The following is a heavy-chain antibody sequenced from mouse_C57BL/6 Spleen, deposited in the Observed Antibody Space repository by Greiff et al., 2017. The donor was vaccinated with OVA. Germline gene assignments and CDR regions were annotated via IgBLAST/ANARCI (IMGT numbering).Heavy chain of an antibody. CDR1: GYTFTDYE. D-gene: IGHD2-12*01. Sequence: VQLQQSGAELVRPGASVTLSCKASGYTFTDYEMHWVKQTPVHGLEWIGAIDPETGGTAYNQKFKGKAILTADKSSSTAYMELRSLTSEDSAVYYCTRWGDDGFDYWGQGTTLTVSS. J-gene: IGHJ2*01. CDR3: TRWGDDGFDY. V-gene: IGHV1-15*01. CDR2: IDPETGGT.